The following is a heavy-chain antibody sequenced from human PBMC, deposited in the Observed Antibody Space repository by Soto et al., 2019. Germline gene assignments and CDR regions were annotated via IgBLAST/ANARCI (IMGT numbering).Heavy chain of an antibody. CDR2: IIPMFGTA. CDR3: ARVGPAHYYDSSGYYSPLDY. Sequence: QVQLVQSGSEVKKPGSSVKVSCKASGDTFSSYAINWVRQAPGQGLEWMGGIIPMFGTANYAQKFKGRVTITAGESTSTVYMELSSLRYEDTAVYYCARVGPAHYYDSSGYYSPLDYWGQVTLVTVSS. CDR1: GDTFSSYA. V-gene: IGHV1-69*01. D-gene: IGHD3-22*01. J-gene: IGHJ4*02.